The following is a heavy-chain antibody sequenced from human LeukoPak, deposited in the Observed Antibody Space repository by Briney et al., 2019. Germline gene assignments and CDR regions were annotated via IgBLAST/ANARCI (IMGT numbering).Heavy chain of an antibody. J-gene: IGHJ4*02. CDR1: GFTVSSNY. CDR3: AKESPYTAPRNYYFDY. D-gene: IGHD4-11*01. V-gene: IGHV3-53*01. Sequence: PGGSLRLSCAATGFTVSSNYMSWVRQAPGKGLECVSVIYSGGSTYYADSVKGRFTISRDNSRNTVDLQMNSLRADDTAVYYCAKESPYTAPRNYYFDYWGQGALVTVSS. CDR2: IYSGGST.